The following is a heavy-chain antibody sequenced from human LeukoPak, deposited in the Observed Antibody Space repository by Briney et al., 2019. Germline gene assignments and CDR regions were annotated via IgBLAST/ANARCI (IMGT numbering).Heavy chain of an antibody. D-gene: IGHD6-13*01. CDR1: GFTFSSYG. Sequence: GGSLRLSCAASGFTFSSYGMSWVRQAPGKGLKWVANIKQDGSEKYYVDSVKGRFTISRDNAKDSLYLQMNSLRAEDTAVYYCARDILAAAGLDIWGQGTMVTVSS. CDR2: IKQDGSEK. V-gene: IGHV3-7*01. J-gene: IGHJ3*02. CDR3: ARDILAAAGLDI.